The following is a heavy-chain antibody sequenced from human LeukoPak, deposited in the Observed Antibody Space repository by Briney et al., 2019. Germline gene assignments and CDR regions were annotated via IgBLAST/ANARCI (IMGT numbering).Heavy chain of an antibody. CDR2: INPDSGGT. V-gene: IGHV1-2*02. J-gene: IGHJ6*02. D-gene: IGHD6-13*01. CDR1: GYTFTGYY. CDR3: ARDREAAAGQEGRYYYYYGMDV. Sequence: ASVNVSCKASGYTFTGYYMHWVRQAPGQGLEWMGWINPDSGGTNYAQKFQGRVTMTRDTSISTAYMELSRLRSDDTAVYYCARDREAAAGQEGRYYYYYGMDVWGQGTTVTVSS.